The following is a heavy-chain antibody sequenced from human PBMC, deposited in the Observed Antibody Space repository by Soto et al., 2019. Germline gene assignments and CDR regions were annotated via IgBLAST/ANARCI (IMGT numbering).Heavy chain of an antibody. V-gene: IGHV5-51*01. CDR3: AGLGSLLQPTDY. Sequence: GESLKISCQTSGYTFTNYWIGWVRHMPGRGLEWMGLIFPRDSDTRYNSSFEGQVTISSDRSIATAYLQWTSLKASDTAIYFCAGLGSLLQPTDYGGRGPPVTVSS. CDR2: IFPRDSDT. D-gene: IGHD4-4*01. J-gene: IGHJ4*02. CDR1: GYTFTNYW.